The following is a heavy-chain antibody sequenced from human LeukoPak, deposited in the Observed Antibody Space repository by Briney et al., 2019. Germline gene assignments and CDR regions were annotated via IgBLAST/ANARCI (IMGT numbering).Heavy chain of an antibody. CDR1: GFIVSSTY. CDR2: LHTDDTT. Sequence: GGSLRLSCAASGFIVSSTYMSWVRQAPGKGLEWVSFLHTDDTTYYADSVKGRFTISKDNSKNTLYFQMNSLRVEDTAGYYCARGTQVRAAAFRNLGQGTLVTVSS. V-gene: IGHV3-53*01. CDR3: ARGTQVRAAAFRN. J-gene: IGHJ4*02. D-gene: IGHD2-15*01.